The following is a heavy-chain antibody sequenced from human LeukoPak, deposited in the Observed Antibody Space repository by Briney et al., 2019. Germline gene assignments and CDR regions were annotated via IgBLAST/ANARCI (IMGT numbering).Heavy chain of an antibody. CDR2: IKQDGSEK. V-gene: IGHV3-7*01. CDR1: GFTFSSYS. D-gene: IGHD3-22*01. J-gene: IGHJ4*02. Sequence: GGSLRLSWAASGFTFSSYSMNWVRQAPGKGLEWVANIKQDGSEKYYVDSVKGRFTISRDNAKNSLYLQMNSLRAEDTAVYYCAREYDANYYDSSGYYENLDYWGQGTLVTVSS. CDR3: AREYDANYYDSSGYYENLDY.